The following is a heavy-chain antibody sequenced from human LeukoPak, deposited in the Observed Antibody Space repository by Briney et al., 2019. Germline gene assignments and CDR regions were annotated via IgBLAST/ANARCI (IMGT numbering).Heavy chain of an antibody. J-gene: IGHJ6*02. CDR2: IYPRDGST. Sequence: ASVKVSCKASGYSFTSNYIHWVRQAPGQGLEWMGMIYPRDGSTSYAQKFQGRVTVTRDTSTSTVHMELSGLRSEDTAVYYCARTAHELGESPYGMDVWGQGTTVTVSS. V-gene: IGHV1-46*01. CDR3: ARTAHELGESPYGMDV. D-gene: IGHD3-10*01. CDR1: GYSFTSNY.